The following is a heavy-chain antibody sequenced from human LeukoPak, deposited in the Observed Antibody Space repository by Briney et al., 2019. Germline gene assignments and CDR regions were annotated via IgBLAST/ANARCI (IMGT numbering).Heavy chain of an antibody. J-gene: IGHJ4*02. CDR1: GFTFSAHA. CDR3: ASGGERGTYYFDY. CDR2: IRSDGSSK. Sequence: PGGSLRLSCAASGFTFSAHAMHWVRQTPGKGLEWVTFIRSDGSSKNYADSVKGRFTISRDSSNNMMYLQMNSLSTEDTAVYYCASGGERGTYYFDYWGQGTLVTASS. D-gene: IGHD1-26*01. V-gene: IGHV3-30*02.